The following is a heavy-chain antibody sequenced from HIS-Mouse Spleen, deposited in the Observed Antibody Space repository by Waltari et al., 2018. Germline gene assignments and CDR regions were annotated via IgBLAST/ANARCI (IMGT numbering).Heavy chain of an antibody. CDR2: IYYSGST. D-gene: IGHD6-13*01. Sequence: QLQLQESGPGLVKPSETLSLTCTVPGGSIRSTRYYWGWIRPPPGKGLEWIGSIYYSGSTYYNPSLKSRVTISVDTSKNQFSLKLSSVTAADTAVYYCAREIPYSSSWYDWYFDLWGRGTLVTVSS. J-gene: IGHJ2*01. CDR1: GGSIRSTRYY. CDR3: AREIPYSSSWYDWYFDL. V-gene: IGHV4-39*07.